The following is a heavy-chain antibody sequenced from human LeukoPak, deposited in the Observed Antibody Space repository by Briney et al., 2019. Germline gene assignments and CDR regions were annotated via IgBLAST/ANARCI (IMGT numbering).Heavy chain of an antibody. CDR1: GGSISTSSYY. CDR3: ARRHSSGWYRDAFDI. J-gene: IGHJ3*02. V-gene: IGHV4-39*07. Sequence: SETLSLTCTVSGGSISTSSYYWGWIRQTPGTGLEWIGSLYYSGHTNYNPSLKSRVTISRDTSKNQFSLKLSSVTAADTAVYYCARRHSSGWYRDAFDIWGQGTMVTVSS. CDR2: LYYSGHT. D-gene: IGHD6-19*01.